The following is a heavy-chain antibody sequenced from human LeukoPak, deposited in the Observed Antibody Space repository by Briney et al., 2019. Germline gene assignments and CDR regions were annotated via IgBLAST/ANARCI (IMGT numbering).Heavy chain of an antibody. J-gene: IGHJ5*02. CDR1: GGSISSYY. Sequence: SETLSLTCAVSGGSISSYYWSWIRQPPGKRLEWIGYIYYSGSTNYSPSLKSRVTISVDTSKNQFSLKLSSVTAADTAVYYCARHRWEQWLVPFDPWGQGTMVTVSP. D-gene: IGHD6-19*01. V-gene: IGHV4-59*08. CDR3: ARHRWEQWLVPFDP. CDR2: IYYSGST.